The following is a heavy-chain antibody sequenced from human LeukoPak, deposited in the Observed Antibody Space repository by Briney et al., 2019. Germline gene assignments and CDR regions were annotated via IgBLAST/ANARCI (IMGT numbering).Heavy chain of an antibody. V-gene: IGHV3-74*01. J-gene: IGHJ4*02. CDR1: AFTLSTYW. D-gene: IGHD1-1*01. CDR3: VRGAAATTGLLDY. Sequence: PGGSLRLSCAASAFTLSTYWWHWVRQAPGKGLVWVSRFSSDGSTTNYADSVKGRFTISRDNAKITLYLQMNSLRAEDTAVYYCVRGAAATTGLLDYWGRGTLVTVSS. CDR2: FSSDGSTT.